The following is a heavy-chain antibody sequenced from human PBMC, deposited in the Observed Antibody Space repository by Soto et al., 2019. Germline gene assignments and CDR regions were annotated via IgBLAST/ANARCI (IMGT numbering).Heavy chain of an antibody. CDR2: IFPGDSDT. V-gene: IGHV5-51*01. Sequence: GDAVNISCKVSGDNLMTDVIVCGRQMPGKGLEWMGIIFPGDSDTRYSPSFQGQVTISADKSITNAYLQWSSLKASDTAMYYCARIPYDSGWYIDKWGQGTLVTXS. D-gene: IGHD6-19*01. J-gene: IGHJ4*02. CDR1: GDNLMTDV. CDR3: ARIPYDSGWYIDK.